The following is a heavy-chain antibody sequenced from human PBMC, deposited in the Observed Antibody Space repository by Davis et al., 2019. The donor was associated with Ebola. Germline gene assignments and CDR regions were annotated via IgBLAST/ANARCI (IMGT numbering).Heavy chain of an antibody. J-gene: IGHJ6*02. Sequence: GESLKISCAASGFTFSSYAMSWVRQAPGKGLEWVSRISAIGGDTYYADSVKGRFTISRDNSKNTLNLQMNSLRAEDTAVYYCAKLVMEYYGMDVWGQGTTVTVSS. CDR1: GFTFSSYA. V-gene: IGHV3-23*01. D-gene: IGHD3-3*01. CDR2: ISAIGGDT. CDR3: AKLVMEYYGMDV.